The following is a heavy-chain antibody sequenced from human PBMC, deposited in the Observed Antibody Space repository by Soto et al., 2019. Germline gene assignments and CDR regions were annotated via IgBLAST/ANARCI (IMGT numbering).Heavy chain of an antibody. V-gene: IGHV4-34*01. CDR3: ARTKYYDFWSGYYKTTFDY. CDR2: INHSGST. CDR1: GGSFSGYY. D-gene: IGHD3-3*01. J-gene: IGHJ4*02. Sequence: PSETLSLTCAVYGGSFSGYYWSWIRQPPGKGLEWIGEINHSGSTNYNPSLKSRVTISVDTSKNQFSLKLSSVTAADTAVYYCARTKYYDFWSGYYKTTFDYWGQGTLVTVSS.